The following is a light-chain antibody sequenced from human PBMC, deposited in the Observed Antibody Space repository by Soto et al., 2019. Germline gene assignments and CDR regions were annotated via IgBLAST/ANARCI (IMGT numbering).Light chain of an antibody. Sequence: NHVNHGPCTLSKYKGDRVTITCRASQSISSWLAWYQQKPGKAPKLLIYKASSLESGVPSRFSGSGSGTEFTLTINSLQPADFAIYDCQQYNSYSLTFGHGTKV. V-gene: IGKV1-5*03. J-gene: IGKJ1*01. CDR2: KAS. CDR1: QSISSW. CDR3: QQYNSYSLT.